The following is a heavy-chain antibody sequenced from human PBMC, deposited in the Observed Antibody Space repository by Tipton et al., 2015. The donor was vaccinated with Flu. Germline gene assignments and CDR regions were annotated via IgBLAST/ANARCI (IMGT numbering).Heavy chain of an antibody. CDR2: ITGDSTSI. J-gene: IGHJ4*02. D-gene: IGHD3-22*01. CDR3: AKDAAYYYDSLGYLDF. Sequence: RSLRLSCEGSGFRFDDYVMHWVRQAPGKGLEWVSGITGDSTSIGYADSVKGRFIISRDNAKNSLYLEMNSLRAEDTALYYCAKDAAYYYDSLGYLDFWGQGTLVTVSS. CDR1: GFRFDDYV. V-gene: IGHV3-9*01.